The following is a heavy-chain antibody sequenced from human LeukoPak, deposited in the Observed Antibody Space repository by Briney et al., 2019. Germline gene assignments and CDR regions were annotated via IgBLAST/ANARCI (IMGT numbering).Heavy chain of an antibody. CDR2: TSASGIST. Sequence: GGSLRLSCAPSGFTFGDYAMTWVRQAPGQGLEWVSATSASGISTYYTDSVKGRFTITRDNSKNTLYLQVDSLRAEDTAIYYCARCTTGNIHYPLDRWGQGTLITVSS. CDR3: ARCTTGNIHYPLDR. D-gene: IGHD2/OR15-2a*01. CDR1: GFTFGDYA. J-gene: IGHJ5*02. V-gene: IGHV3-23*01.